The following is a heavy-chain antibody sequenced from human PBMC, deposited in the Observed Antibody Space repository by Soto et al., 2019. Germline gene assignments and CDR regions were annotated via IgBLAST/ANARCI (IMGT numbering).Heavy chain of an antibody. CDR1: GGTFSSYA. CDR2: IIPISGTA. V-gene: IGHV1-69*13. Sequence: GASVKVSCKISGGTFSSYAINGVRQAPGQGLEWMGEIIPISGTANYAQKFQGRVTITADVFTSIAYMELSSLRSEDTALSYCARDPRYSYGHPPQRGMDVWGQGSTFTVSS. D-gene: IGHD5-18*01. J-gene: IGHJ6*02. CDR3: ARDPRYSYGHPPQRGMDV.